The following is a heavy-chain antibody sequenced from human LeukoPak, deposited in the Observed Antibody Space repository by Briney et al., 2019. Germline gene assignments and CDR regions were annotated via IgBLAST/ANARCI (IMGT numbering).Heavy chain of an antibody. Sequence: GGSLRLSCAASGFTFSSYGMHWVRQAPGKGLEWVAFIRYDGSNKYYADSVQGRFTISRDNAKNSLYLQMNSLRAEDTAVYYCAKDFSSSGAFDYWGQGTLVTVSS. J-gene: IGHJ4*02. CDR3: AKDFSSSGAFDY. CDR2: IRYDGSNK. V-gene: IGHV3-30*02. CDR1: GFTFSSYG. D-gene: IGHD6-13*01.